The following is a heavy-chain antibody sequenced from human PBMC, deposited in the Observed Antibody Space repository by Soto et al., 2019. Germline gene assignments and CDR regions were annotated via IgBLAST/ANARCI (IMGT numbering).Heavy chain of an antibody. J-gene: IGHJ4*02. D-gene: IGHD3-10*01. CDR3: ARDRGSGSYYNGAFDY. V-gene: IGHV3-64*01. CDR2: ISSNGGST. Sequence: GGSLRLSCAASGFTFSSYAMHWVRQAPGKGLEYVSAISSNGGSTYYANSVKGRFTISRDNSKNTLYLQMGSLRAEDMAVYYCARDRGSGSYYNGAFDYWGQGTLVTVSS. CDR1: GFTFSSYA.